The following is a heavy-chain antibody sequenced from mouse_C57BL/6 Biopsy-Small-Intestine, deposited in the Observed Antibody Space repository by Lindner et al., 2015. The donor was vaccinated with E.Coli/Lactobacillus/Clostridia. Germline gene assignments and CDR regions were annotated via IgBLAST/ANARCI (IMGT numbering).Heavy chain of an antibody. CDR1: GFTFTGYG. J-gene: IGHJ3*02. Sequence: SVKVSCKASGFTFTGYGFAWVRQAPGKGLEGMGWISAYNGKTNYAQQFQGRVTMTTDTSTSTAYMELRSLRSDDTAVYYCAKHYSGGWPFEPFDVWGQGTMVTVSS. CDR3: AKHYSGGWPFEPFDV. V-gene: IGHV1-20*01. D-gene: IGHD2-12*01. CDR2: ISAYNGKT.